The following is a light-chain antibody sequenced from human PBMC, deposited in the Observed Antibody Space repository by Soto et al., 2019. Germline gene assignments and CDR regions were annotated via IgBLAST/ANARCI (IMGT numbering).Light chain of an antibody. J-gene: IGKJ2*01. Sequence: DIQMTQSPSSLSASVGDSVTITCRASQRIGPYVNWYQQKPGKPPKLLISAATNLADGVPSRFSGSGSGTDFTLAINNLQPDDVATYYCQKCNRAPYTFGQGTKVDIK. V-gene: IGKV1-39*01. CDR3: QKCNRAPYT. CDR1: QRIGPY. CDR2: AAT.